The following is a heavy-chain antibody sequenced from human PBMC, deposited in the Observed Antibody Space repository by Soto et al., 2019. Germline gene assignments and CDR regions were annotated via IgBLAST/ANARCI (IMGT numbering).Heavy chain of an antibody. Sequence: GASVKVSCKASGGTFSSYAISWVRQAPGQGLEWMGGIIPIFGTANYAQKFQGRVTITADESTSTAYMELSSLRSEDTAVYYCARASDILRFLEWSYRPDYYYYGMDVWGQGTTVTVSS. CDR2: IIPIFGTA. J-gene: IGHJ6*02. CDR1: GGTFSSYA. V-gene: IGHV1-69*13. CDR3: ARASDILRFLEWSYRPDYYYYGMDV. D-gene: IGHD3-3*01.